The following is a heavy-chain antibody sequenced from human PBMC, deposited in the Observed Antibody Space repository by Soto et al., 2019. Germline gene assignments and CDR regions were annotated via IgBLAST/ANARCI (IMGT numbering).Heavy chain of an antibody. Sequence: QVQLVESGGGVVQPGRSLRLSCAASGFTFSSYGMHWVRQAPGKGLEWVAVISYDGSNKYYADSVKGRFTISRDNSKNTLYLQMNSLRAEDTAVYYCAKTYYYGSGRSHETNWFDPWGQGTLVTVSS. CDR3: AKTYYYGSGRSHETNWFDP. CDR1: GFTFSSYG. V-gene: IGHV3-30*18. CDR2: ISYDGSNK. D-gene: IGHD3-10*01. J-gene: IGHJ5*02.